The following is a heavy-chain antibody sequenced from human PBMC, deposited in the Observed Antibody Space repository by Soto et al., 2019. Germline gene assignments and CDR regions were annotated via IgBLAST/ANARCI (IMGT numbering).Heavy chain of an antibody. CDR1: GFTFTSSA. V-gene: IGHV1-58*02. D-gene: IGHD6-13*01. CDR2: IVVGSGNT. Sequence: SVKVSCKASGFTFTSSAMQWVRQARGQRLEWIGWIVVGSGNTNCAQKFQERVTITRDMSTSTAYMELSSLRSEDTAVYYCAAIPKPAAAGTAWGQGTLVTVSS. CDR3: AAIPKPAAAGTA. J-gene: IGHJ5*02.